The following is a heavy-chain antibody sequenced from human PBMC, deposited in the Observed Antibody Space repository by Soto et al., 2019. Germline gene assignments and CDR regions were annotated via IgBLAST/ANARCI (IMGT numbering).Heavy chain of an antibody. D-gene: IGHD6-19*01. V-gene: IGHV3-30*18. CDR2: ISHDGSNA. J-gene: IGHJ4*02. CDR1: GFIFRSYG. Sequence: QVQLVESGGGVVQPGKSLRLSCAAAGFIFRSYGVHWVRQAPGKGLEWGAVISHDGSNAYYADAVNGRFTISRDNAKNTVYLQMNSLRAEDTAVYYCAKQGIEVAGTDYFDYWGQGALVTVAS. CDR3: AKQGIEVAGTDYFDY.